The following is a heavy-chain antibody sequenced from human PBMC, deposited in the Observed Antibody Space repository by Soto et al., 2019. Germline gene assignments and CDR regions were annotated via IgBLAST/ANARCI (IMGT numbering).Heavy chain of an antibody. J-gene: IGHJ4*02. V-gene: IGHV4-34*01. D-gene: IGHD3-22*01. CDR3: ARSAYEGARGDY. Sequence: QVQLQQWGAGLLKPSETLSLTCAVYGGSFSGYYWSWIRQPPGKGLEWIGEINHSGSTNYNPSLKSRVTISVDTSKNQFSLKLSSVTAADTAVYYCARSAYEGARGDYWGQGTLVTVSS. CDR1: GGSFSGYY. CDR2: INHSGST.